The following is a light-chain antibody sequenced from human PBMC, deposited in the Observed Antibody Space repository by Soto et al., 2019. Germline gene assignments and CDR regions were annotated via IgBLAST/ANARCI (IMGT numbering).Light chain of an antibody. CDR2: AAS. CDR3: QQTYDTPRA. J-gene: IGKJ1*01. V-gene: IGKV1-39*01. Sequence: DIQMTQSPSSLSASVGDRVTITCRASQRITRYLNWYQQKPGKAPKLLMYAASNLESGVPSRFSGGGSGTDFTLTISSLQPEDFATYYCQQTYDTPRAFGQGTKAEIK. CDR1: QRITRY.